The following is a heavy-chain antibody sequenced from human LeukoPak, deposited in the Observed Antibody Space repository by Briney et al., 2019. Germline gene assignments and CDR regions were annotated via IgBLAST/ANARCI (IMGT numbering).Heavy chain of an antibody. J-gene: IGHJ5*02. CDR2: IIPIFGTA. Sequence: ASVKVSCKASGYTFTSYGIRWVRQAPGQGLEWMGGIIPIFGTANYTQKFQGRVTIPTAKSKSPAYMELSSLRSAETAVYYCARAHHYNTSGYYYYNWFDPWGQGTLVTVSS. D-gene: IGHD3-22*01. V-gene: IGHV1-69*05. CDR3: ARAHHYNTSGYYYYNWFDP. CDR1: GYTFTSYG.